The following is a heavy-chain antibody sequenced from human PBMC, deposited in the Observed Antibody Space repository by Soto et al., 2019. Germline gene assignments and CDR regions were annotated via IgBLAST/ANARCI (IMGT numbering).Heavy chain of an antibody. Sequence: GGSLRLSCVASGFTFSDYNMNWVRQAPGKGLEWVSFISGRSNTIYYADSVKGRFTISRDNAKNTLYLQMNSLRAEDTAVYYCARDLRSFAPWDYWGHGTLVSVTS. D-gene: IGHD3-9*01. CDR2: ISGRSNTI. CDR1: GFTFSDYN. J-gene: IGHJ4*01. V-gene: IGHV3-48*04. CDR3: ARDLRSFAPWDY.